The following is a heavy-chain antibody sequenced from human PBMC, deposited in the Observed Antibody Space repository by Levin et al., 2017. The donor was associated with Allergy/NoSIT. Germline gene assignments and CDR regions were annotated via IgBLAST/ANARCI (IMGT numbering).Heavy chain of an antibody. V-gene: IGHV4-30-2*01. J-gene: IGHJ5*02. CDR1: GGSISSGGYS. CDR2: IYHSGST. Sequence: PSETLSLTCAVSGGSISSGGYSWSWIRQPPGKGLEWIGYIYHSGSTYYNPSLKSRVTISVDRSKNQFSLKLSSVTAADTAVYYCAREEEYCSGGSCYSGGFDPWGQGTLVTVSS. D-gene: IGHD2-15*01. CDR3: AREEEYCSGGSCYSGGFDP.